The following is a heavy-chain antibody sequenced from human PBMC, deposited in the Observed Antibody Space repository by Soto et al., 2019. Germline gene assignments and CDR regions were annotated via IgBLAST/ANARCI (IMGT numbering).Heavy chain of an antibody. CDR2: ISYDGSNK. J-gene: IGHJ4*02. CDR1: GFTFSSYG. D-gene: IGHD2-15*01. Sequence: ESGGGVVQPGRSLRLSCAASGFTFSSYGMHWVRQALGKGLEWVAVISYDGSNKYYADSVKGRFTISRDNSKNTLYLQMNSLRAEDTAVYYCAKDRLKIVVVAATLDYWGQGTLVTVSS. CDR3: AKDRLKIVVVAATLDY. V-gene: IGHV3-30*18.